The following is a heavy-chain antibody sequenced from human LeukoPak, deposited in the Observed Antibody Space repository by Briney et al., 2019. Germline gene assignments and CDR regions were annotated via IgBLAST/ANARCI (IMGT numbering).Heavy chain of an antibody. J-gene: IGHJ3*02. V-gene: IGHV4-30-4*01. CDR2: IYYSGST. CDR1: GGSISSGDYY. D-gene: IGHD3-22*01. Sequence: TLSLTCTVSGGSISSGDYYWSWIRQPPGKGLEWIGYIYYSGSTYYNPSLKSRVTISVDTSKNQFSLKLSSVTAADTAVYYCARDGVYDSSGYYRYDAFDIWGQGTMVTVSS. CDR3: ARDGVYDSSGYYRYDAFDI.